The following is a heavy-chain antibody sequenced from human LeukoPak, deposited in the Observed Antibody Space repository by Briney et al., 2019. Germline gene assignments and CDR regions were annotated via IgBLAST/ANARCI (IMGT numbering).Heavy chain of an antibody. J-gene: IGHJ5*02. CDR3: ARRTSSGWSGSWFDP. D-gene: IGHD6-19*01. Sequence: SETLSLTCTVSGGSISSSSYYWSWIRQPAGKGLEWIGRMYTSGNTNYNPSLKSRATISVDTSKNQFSLELSSVTAADTAVYYCARRTSSGWSGSWFDPWGQGTLVTVSS. CDR2: MYTSGNT. V-gene: IGHV4-61*02. CDR1: GGSISSSSYY.